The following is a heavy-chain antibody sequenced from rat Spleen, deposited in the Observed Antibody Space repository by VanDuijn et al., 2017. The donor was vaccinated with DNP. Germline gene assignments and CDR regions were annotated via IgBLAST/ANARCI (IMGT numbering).Heavy chain of an antibody. CDR2: INGAGTT. CDR1: GYSITSSFR. J-gene: IGHJ2*01. Sequence: EVQLQESGPGLVKPSQSLSLTCSVTGYSITSSFRWTWIRKFPGDKLEWMGYINGAGTTAYNPSLKSRISITRDTTKNQFFLQVNSVTPEYSASYYCAIQLGVFDYGGQGVMVTVSS. CDR3: AIQLGVFDY. V-gene: IGHV3-3*01. D-gene: IGHD5-1*01.